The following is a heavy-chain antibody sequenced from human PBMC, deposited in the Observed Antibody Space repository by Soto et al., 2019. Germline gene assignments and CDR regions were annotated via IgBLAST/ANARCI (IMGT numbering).Heavy chain of an antibody. J-gene: IGHJ4*02. CDR1: GGSLSSYY. V-gene: IGHV4-59*08. D-gene: IGHD6-13*01. CDR2: IYYSGST. CDR3: ARHEKQQLVLDY. Sequence: SETLSLTCTVSGGSLSSYYWILIRQPPGKGLEWIGYIYYSGSTNYNPSLKSRVTISVDTSKNQFSLKLSSVTAADTAVYYCARHEKQQLVLDYWGQGTLVTVSS.